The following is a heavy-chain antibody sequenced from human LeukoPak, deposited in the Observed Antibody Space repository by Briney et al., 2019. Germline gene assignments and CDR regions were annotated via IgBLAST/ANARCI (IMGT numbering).Heavy chain of an antibody. CDR1: GYTFTSYA. Sequence: ASVKVSCKASGYTFTSYAMHWVRQAPGQRLEWMGWINAGNGNTKYSQKFQGRVTITRDTSASTAYMELSSLRSEDTAVYYCARDCVDSNSTSFYYYYGMDVWAKGPRSPSP. CDR3: ARDCVDSNSTSFYYYYGMDV. V-gene: IGHV1-3*01. J-gene: IGHJ6*02. CDR2: INAGNGNT. D-gene: IGHD6-6*01.